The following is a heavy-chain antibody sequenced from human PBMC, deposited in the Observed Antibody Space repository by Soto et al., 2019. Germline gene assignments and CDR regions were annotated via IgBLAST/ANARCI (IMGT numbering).Heavy chain of an antibody. V-gene: IGHV3-9*01. Sequence: EVQLVESGGGLVQPGRSLRLSCAASGFTFDDYAMHWVRQAPGKGLEWVSGISWNSGSIGYAYSVKVRFTISRDNATKSLYMQMNSLRAEDTALYYCAKDGYSRSWHWCAPCGQGTLVTVSS. CDR2: ISWNSGSI. CDR3: AKDGYSRSWHWCAP. CDR1: GFTFDDYA. D-gene: IGHD6-13*01. J-gene: IGHJ5*02.